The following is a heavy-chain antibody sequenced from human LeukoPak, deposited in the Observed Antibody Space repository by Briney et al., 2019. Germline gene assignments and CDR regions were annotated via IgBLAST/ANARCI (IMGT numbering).Heavy chain of an antibody. CDR3: ARVLVGWGFHDAFDI. V-gene: IGHV1-24*01. CDR2: FDPEDGET. CDR1: GYTLTELS. D-gene: IGHD3-16*01. J-gene: IGHJ3*02. Sequence: GASVKVSCKVSGYTLTELSMHWVRQAPGNGLEWMGGFDPEDGETIYAQKFQGRVTMTEDTSTDTAYMELSSLRSEDTAVYYCARVLVGWGFHDAFDIWGQGTMVTVSS.